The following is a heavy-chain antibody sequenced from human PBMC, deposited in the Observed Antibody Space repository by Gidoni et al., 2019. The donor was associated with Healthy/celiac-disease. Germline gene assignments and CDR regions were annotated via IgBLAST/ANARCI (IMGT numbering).Heavy chain of an antibody. Sequence: QVQLVQSGAEVKKPGASVKVSCKASGYTFTSYGISWVRQAPGQGLEWMGWVSGDNGNTNYAQKLQGRGTMTTDTSTSTAYMELRSLRSDDTAVYYCARDFPKARSEGCYDYWGQGTLVTVSS. D-gene: IGHD6-19*01. CDR1: GYTFTSYG. CDR3: ARDFPKARSEGCYDY. V-gene: IGHV1-18*01. J-gene: IGHJ4*02. CDR2: VSGDNGNT.